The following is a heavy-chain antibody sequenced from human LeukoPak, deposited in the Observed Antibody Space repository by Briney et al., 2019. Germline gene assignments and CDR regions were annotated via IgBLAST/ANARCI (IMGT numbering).Heavy chain of an antibody. CDR1: GGSISSGSYY. J-gene: IGHJ3*02. V-gene: IGHV4-61*02. D-gene: IGHD1-26*01. CDR3: ARHIGGSYYSYAFDI. Sequence: SQTLSLTCTLSGGSISSGSYYWSWIRQPAGKGLEWIGRIYTSGSTNYNPSLKSRVTISVDTSKNQFSLKLSSVTAADTAVYYCARHIGGSYYSYAFDIWGQGTMVTVPS. CDR2: IYTSGST.